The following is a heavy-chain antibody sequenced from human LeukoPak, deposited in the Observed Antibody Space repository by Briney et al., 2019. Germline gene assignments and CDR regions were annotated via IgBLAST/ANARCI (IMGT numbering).Heavy chain of an antibody. D-gene: IGHD2-2*01. CDR2: ISWNGNSI. J-gene: IGHJ3*02. CDR3: ARGVVVAPRSAFDI. CDR1: GFSFDDYA. Sequence: PGGSLRLSCAASGFSFDDYAMHWVRQAPGKGLEWVSAISWNGNSIVYADSVKGRFTIARDNAKNSLSLQMNSLRVEDTAVYYCARGVVVAPRSAFDIWGQGTMVTVSS. V-gene: IGHV3-9*01.